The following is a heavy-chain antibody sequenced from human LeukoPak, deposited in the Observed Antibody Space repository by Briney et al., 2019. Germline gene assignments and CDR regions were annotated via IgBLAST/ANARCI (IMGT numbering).Heavy chain of an antibody. D-gene: IGHD6-6*01. V-gene: IGHV3-74*01. CDR3: AKPSSSSEGDYYYYMDV. CDR1: GFTFSSYW. J-gene: IGHJ6*03. Sequence: GGSLRLSRAASGFTFSSYWMHWVRQAPGKGLVWVSHINSDGSSTSYADSVKGRFTISRDNAKNTLYLQMNSLRAEDTALYYCAKPSSSSEGDYYYYMDVWGKGTTVTVSS. CDR2: INSDGSST.